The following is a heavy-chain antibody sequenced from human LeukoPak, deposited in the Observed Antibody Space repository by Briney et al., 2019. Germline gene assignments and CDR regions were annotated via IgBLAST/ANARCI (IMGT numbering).Heavy chain of an antibody. CDR2: ISSSSSYT. J-gene: IGHJ5*02. V-gene: IGHV3-11*05. CDR3: AKAFSAYENWPPNWFDP. Sequence: KPGGSLRLSCAASGFTFSDYYMSWIRQAPGKGLEWVSYISSSSSYTNYADSVKGRFTISRDNSKNTLYLQMSSLRAEDTAVYYCAKAFSAYENWPPNWFDPWGQGTLVTVSS. CDR1: GFTFSDYY. D-gene: IGHD5-12*01.